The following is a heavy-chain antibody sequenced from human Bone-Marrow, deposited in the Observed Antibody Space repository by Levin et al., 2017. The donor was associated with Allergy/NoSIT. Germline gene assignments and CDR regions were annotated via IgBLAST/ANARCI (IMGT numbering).Heavy chain of an antibody. CDR1: GFTLRSHA. J-gene: IGHJ4*02. V-gene: IGHV3-30*04. D-gene: IGHD1-26*01. CDR2: ISYDGSDL. CDR3: ARKGYGGDKGLAY. Sequence: GGSLRLSCAASGFTLRSHAMHWVRQAPGKGLEWVAVISYDGSDLYYTDSVQGRFKISRATSTNTLFLQMNSLTVEDTALYYCARKGYGGDKGLAYWGQGTLVSVSS.